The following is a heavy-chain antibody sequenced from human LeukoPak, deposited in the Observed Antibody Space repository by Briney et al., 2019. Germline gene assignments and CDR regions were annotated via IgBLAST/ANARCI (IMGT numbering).Heavy chain of an antibody. CDR1: GFTLSSSV. CDR2: ITGSGGST. D-gene: IGHD2-8*01. J-gene: IGHJ4*02. Sequence: GGSLRLSCAASGFTLSSSVMSWVRQAPGKGLEWVSSITGSGGSTYYADSWKGRFSISRDNSKNTLYLQMNSLRAEDTAVYYCAKAENGLDYWGQGTLVTVSS. CDR3: AKAENGLDY. V-gene: IGHV3-23*01.